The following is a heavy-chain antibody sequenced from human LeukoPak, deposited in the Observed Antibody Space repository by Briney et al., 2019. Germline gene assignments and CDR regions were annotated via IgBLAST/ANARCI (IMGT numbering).Heavy chain of an antibody. Sequence: ASVKVSCTASGYTFTSYYMHWVRQAPGQGLEWMGIINPSGGSTSYAQKFQGRVTMTRDTSTSTVYMELSSLRSEDTAVYYCARDSGYYDSSGYHISGGEDAFDIWGQGTMVTVSS. J-gene: IGHJ3*02. D-gene: IGHD3-22*01. CDR2: INPSGGST. CDR3: ARDSGYYDSSGYHISGGEDAFDI. CDR1: GYTFTSYY. V-gene: IGHV1-46*01.